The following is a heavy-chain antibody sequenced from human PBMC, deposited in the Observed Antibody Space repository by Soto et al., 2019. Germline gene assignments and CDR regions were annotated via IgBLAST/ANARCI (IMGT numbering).Heavy chain of an antibody. Sequence: WGSRRPSCAAAGFTLSTYSMGWVGQAPGKGLEWVANLKPDGSAKYYGDSVKGRFTISRDDAENSLYLQMNSLRVEDTAMYYCTRGAAVAGIDYWGQGTLVTVSS. CDR2: LKPDGSAK. CDR3: TRGAAVAGIDY. J-gene: IGHJ4*02. V-gene: IGHV3-7*03. D-gene: IGHD6-19*01. CDR1: GFTLSTYS.